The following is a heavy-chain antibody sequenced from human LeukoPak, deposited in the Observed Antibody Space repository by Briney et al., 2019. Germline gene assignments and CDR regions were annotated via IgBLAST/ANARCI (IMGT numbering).Heavy chain of an antibody. CDR1: GFTFGSYG. J-gene: IGHJ4*02. CDR2: LSGSGGST. V-gene: IGHV3-23*01. Sequence: GGSLRLSCAASGFTFGSYGMSWVRQAPGKGLEWVSALSGSGGSTFYAESVRGRFTISRDNNKNTLYLQMNSLRAEDTAVYYCARYGGYRRLDYWGQGTLVTVFS. D-gene: IGHD5-12*01. CDR3: ARYGGYRRLDY.